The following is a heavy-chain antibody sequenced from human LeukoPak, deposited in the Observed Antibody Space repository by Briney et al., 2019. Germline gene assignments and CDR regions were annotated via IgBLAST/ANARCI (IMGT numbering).Heavy chain of an antibody. J-gene: IGHJ4*02. Sequence: GGSLRLSCAASGFTFSNAWMSWVRQAPGKGLEWVGRIKSKTEGGTTDYAEPVKGRFTISRDDSKNTLYLQMNSLKTEDTAVYYCTTDRALYRGTPYYFDYWGQGTLVTVSS. CDR1: GFTFSNAW. V-gene: IGHV3-15*01. CDR3: TTDRALYRGTPYYFDY. CDR2: IKSKTEGGTT. D-gene: IGHD1-26*01.